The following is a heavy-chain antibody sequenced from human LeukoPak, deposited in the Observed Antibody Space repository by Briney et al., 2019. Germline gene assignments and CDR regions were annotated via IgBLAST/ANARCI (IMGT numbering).Heavy chain of an antibody. D-gene: IGHD3-22*01. CDR3: ARASKGYYYDSSGHSSWAAFDI. CDR2: IGTAGDT. CDR1: GFTFSSYD. J-gene: IGHJ3*02. Sequence: GGSLRLSCAASGFTFSSYDMHWVRHATGKGLEWVSAIGTAGDTYYPGSVKGRYTISRENAKNSLYLQMNSLRAGDTAVYYCARASKGYYYDSSGHSSWAAFDIWGQGTMVTGSS. V-gene: IGHV3-13*01.